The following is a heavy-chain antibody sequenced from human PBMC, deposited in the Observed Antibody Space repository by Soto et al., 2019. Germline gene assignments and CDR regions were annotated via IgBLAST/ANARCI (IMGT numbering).Heavy chain of an antibody. CDR1: GFTFSSYA. Sequence: GGSLRLSCAASGFTFSSYAMSWVRQAPGKGLEWVSAISGSGGNTHYADSVKGRFTISRDNSKNTLYLQMNSLRAEDTAVYYCARATAGSITWEHNWFDFWGQGTLVTVSS. CDR3: ARATAGSITWEHNWFDF. D-gene: IGHD2-21*02. J-gene: IGHJ5*01. V-gene: IGHV3-23*01. CDR2: ISGSGGNT.